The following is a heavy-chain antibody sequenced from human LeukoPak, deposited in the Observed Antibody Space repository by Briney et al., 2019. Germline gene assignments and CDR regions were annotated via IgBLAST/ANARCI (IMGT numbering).Heavy chain of an antibody. CDR1: GFTFDDYA. D-gene: IGHD3-10*01. J-gene: IGHJ4*02. Sequence: GGSLRLSCAASGFTFDDYAMHWVRQAPGKGLEWVSGISWNSGSIGYADSVKGRFTISRDNSKNTLYLQMNSLRAEDTAVYYCARERLGRGGYFDYWGQGTLVTVSS. V-gene: IGHV3-9*01. CDR2: ISWNSGSI. CDR3: ARERLGRGGYFDY.